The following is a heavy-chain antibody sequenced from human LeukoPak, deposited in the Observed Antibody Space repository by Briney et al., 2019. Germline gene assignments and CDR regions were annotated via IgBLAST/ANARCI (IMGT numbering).Heavy chain of an antibody. V-gene: IGHV1-2*02. D-gene: IGHD1-1*01. CDR3: ARDAGTPLYYYYGMDV. CDR2: INPNSGGT. CDR1: GYTFTGYY. J-gene: IGHJ6*02. Sequence: ASVKVSCKASGYTFTGYYMHWVRQAPGQGLEGMGWINPNSGGTNYAQKFQGRVTMTRDTSISTAYMELSRLRSDDTAVYYCARDAGTPLYYYYGMDVWGQGTTVTVSS.